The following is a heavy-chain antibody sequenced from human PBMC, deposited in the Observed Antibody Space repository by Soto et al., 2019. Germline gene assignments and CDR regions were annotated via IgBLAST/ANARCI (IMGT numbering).Heavy chain of an antibody. CDR2: IRSKAYGGTT. D-gene: IGHD7-27*01. J-gene: IGHJ4*02. CDR1: GFTFGDYA. CDR3: TRVLTGDLPYYFDY. V-gene: IGHV3-49*03. Sequence: GGSLRLSCTASGFTFGDYAMSWFRQAPGKGLEWVGFIRSKAYGGTTEYAASVKGRFTISRDDSKSIAYLQMNSLKTEDTAVYYCTRVLTGDLPYYFDYWGQGTLVTVSS.